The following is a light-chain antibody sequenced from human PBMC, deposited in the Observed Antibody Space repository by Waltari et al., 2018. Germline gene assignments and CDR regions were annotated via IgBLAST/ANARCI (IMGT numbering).Light chain of an antibody. Sequence: YVLTQPPSVSVDPGKTAPLTCGGDNIGTTVANLYQHKPGPAPVLVMFYDSDRPSESPERFSGSNSGNTAALTISWVEAGDEADYHCQVWDDVTDSGVFGGGTKLTVL. V-gene: IGLV3-21*04. CDR1: NIGTTV. CDR3: QVWDDVTDSGV. J-gene: IGLJ3*02. CDR2: YDS.